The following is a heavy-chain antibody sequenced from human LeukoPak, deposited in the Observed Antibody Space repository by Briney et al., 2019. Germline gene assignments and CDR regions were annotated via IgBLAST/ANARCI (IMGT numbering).Heavy chain of an antibody. CDR3: ASLYRGNQLLVRRDAFDI. CDR2: IYTSGST. D-gene: IGHD2-2*01. Sequence: SETLSLTCTVSGGSISSYYWSWIRQPAGKGLEWIGRIYTSGSTNYNPSLKSQVTMSVDTSKNQFSLKLSSVTAADTAVYYCASLYRGNQLLVRRDAFDIWGQGTMVTVSS. J-gene: IGHJ3*02. V-gene: IGHV4-4*07. CDR1: GGSISSYY.